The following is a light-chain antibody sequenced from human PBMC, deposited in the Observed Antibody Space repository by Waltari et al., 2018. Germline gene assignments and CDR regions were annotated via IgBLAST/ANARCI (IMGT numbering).Light chain of an antibody. J-gene: IGKJ1*01. V-gene: IGKV3-20*01. CDR2: GAS. CDR1: QTINSNH. Sequence: EIVLMQSPGTMSLSPGDSAILSCRASQTINSNHLAWYQQKPGQAPRLLIHGASSRAIGIPDRFFGSGSGTDFTLTISRLEPEDSGVYYCQQYSASTGTFGQGTKVEIK. CDR3: QQYSASTGT.